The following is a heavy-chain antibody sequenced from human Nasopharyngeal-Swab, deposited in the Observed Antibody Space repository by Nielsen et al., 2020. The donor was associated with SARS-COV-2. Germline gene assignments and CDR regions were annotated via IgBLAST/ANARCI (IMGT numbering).Heavy chain of an antibody. V-gene: IGHV1-2*02. CDR1: GYTFTDYY. J-gene: IGHJ4*02. D-gene: IGHD3-22*01. CDR2: INPDSGDT. CDR3: ARDYYDNYDSDY. Sequence: ASVKVSCKPSGYTFTDYYIHWMRQVPGQGLEWVGCINPDSGDTKYAQKFQGRVTVTRDTSRSTAYIELSRLRSDDTAVYYCARDYYDNYDSDYWGQGTLVTVSS.